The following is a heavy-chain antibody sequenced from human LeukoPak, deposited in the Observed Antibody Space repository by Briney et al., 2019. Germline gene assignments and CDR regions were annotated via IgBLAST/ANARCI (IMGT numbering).Heavy chain of an antibody. V-gene: IGHV1-69*02. J-gene: IGHJ4*02. Sequence: GASEKVSCKASGGTLRRHTITWVRQAPGQGLEWMGRIIPMMGIANYAQKFQGRVTITADTSTDTAYMDLISLRSEDTAVYYCASRSHKTIVGADTREVGDYWGQGTLVTVSS. CDR1: GGTLRRHT. CDR3: ASRSHKTIVGADTREVGDY. D-gene: IGHD6-19*01. CDR2: IIPMMGIA.